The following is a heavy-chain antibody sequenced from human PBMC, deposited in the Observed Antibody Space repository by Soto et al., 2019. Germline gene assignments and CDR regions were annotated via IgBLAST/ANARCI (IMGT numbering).Heavy chain of an antibody. V-gene: IGHV3-30*18. CDR3: AKDQMGRGWRTLDS. D-gene: IGHD3-10*01. CDR2: ITYDGSST. J-gene: IGHJ4*02. CDR1: GLTFGGYG. Sequence: QVQMVEPGGGVVQPGTSLRLSCVVKGLTFGGYGMHWVRKAPGKGLEWVADITYDGSSTYYADAVKGRFTVSRDNSKNILYLQMTSLRGDDTAMYYCAKDQMGRGWRTLDSWGQGTLVIVSS.